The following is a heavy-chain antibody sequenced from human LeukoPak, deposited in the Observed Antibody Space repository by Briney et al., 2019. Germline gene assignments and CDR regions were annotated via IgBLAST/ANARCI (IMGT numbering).Heavy chain of an antibody. J-gene: IGHJ5*02. CDR2: INHSGST. CDR3: ARASQGLWFRYWSDP. V-gene: IGHV4-34*01. Sequence: PSETLSLTCAVYGGSFSGYYWSWIRQPPGKGLEWIGEINHSGSTNYNPSLKSRVTISVDTSKNQFSLKLSSVTAADTAVYYCARASQGLWFRYWSDPWGQGTLVTVSS. D-gene: IGHD3-10*01. CDR1: GGSFSGYY.